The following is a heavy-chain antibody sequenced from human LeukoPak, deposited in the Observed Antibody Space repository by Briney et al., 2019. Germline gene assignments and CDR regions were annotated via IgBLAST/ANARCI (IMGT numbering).Heavy chain of an antibody. D-gene: IGHD2-15*01. V-gene: IGHV3-21*01. J-gene: IGHJ6*02. CDR1: GFTFSSYS. CDR3: ASDSCYYYYGMDV. CDR2: ISSSSYI. Sequence: GGSLRLSCAASGFTFSSYSMNWVRQAPGKGLEWVSSISSSSYIYYADSVKGRFTISRDNAKNSLYLQMNSLRAEDTAVYYCASDSCYYYYGMDVWGQGTTVTVSS.